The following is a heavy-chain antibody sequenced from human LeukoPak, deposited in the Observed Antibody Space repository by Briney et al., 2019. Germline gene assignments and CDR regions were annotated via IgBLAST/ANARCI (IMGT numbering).Heavy chain of an antibody. Sequence: SETLSLTCAVYGGSFSGYYWSWIRQPPGKGLEWIGEINHSGSTNYNPSLKSRVTISVDTSKNQFSLKLSSVTAADTAVYYCARVLCYDILTGYPFNWFDPWGQGTLVTVSS. CDR1: GGSFSGYY. CDR3: ARVLCYDILTGYPFNWFDP. J-gene: IGHJ5*02. D-gene: IGHD3-9*01. CDR2: INHSGST. V-gene: IGHV4-34*01.